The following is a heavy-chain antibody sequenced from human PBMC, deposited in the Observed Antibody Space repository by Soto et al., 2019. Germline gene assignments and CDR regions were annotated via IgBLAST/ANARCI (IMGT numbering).Heavy chain of an antibody. D-gene: IGHD3-10*01. V-gene: IGHV1-69*02. Sequence: QVQLVQSGTEVKKPGSSVKVSCKASGDTFSFYTINWVRQASGLGLEWVGRINPIVSMSNYAQKFQGRVSMTAHKSMSTAYMELRRLRSDDTAMYFCAASYGSGYRAFDYWGQGALVIVSS. J-gene: IGHJ4*02. CDR2: INPIVSMS. CDR1: GDTFSFYT. CDR3: AASYGSGYRAFDY.